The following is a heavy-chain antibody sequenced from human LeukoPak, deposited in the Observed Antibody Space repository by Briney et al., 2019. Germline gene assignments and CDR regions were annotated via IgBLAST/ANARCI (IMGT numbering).Heavy chain of an antibody. CDR1: GYSISSGYY. CDR3: ARGPTKDTLYYDFLPYMDV. Sequence: SETLSLTCTVSGYSISSGYYWGWIRQPPGKGLEWIGSIYHSGSTYYNPSLKSRVTISVDTSKNQFSLKLSSVTAADTAVYYCARGPTKDTLYYDFLPYMDVWGKGTTVTVSS. V-gene: IGHV4-38-2*02. J-gene: IGHJ6*03. CDR2: IYHSGST. D-gene: IGHD3-3*01.